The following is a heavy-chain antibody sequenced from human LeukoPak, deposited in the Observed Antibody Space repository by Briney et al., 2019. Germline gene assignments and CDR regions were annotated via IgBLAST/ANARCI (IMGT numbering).Heavy chain of an antibody. D-gene: IGHD3-10*01. Sequence: ASVKVSCKASGYSFTSYYMHWVRQAPGQGLEWMGIINPSGGSTSYAQKFQGRVTMTRDMSTSTVYMELSSLRSEDTAVYYCATNNEKIGGDQLEYWGQGTLVTVSS. CDR1: GYSFTSYY. J-gene: IGHJ4*02. CDR2: INPSGGST. CDR3: ATNNEKIGGDQLEY. V-gene: IGHV1-46*01.